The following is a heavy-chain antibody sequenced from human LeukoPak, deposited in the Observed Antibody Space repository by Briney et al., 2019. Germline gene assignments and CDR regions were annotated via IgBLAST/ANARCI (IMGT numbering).Heavy chain of an antibody. CDR2: ISGDGGST. J-gene: IGHJ4*02. Sequence: QTGGSLRLSCAASGFTFSSYAMSWVRQAPGKGLEWVSLISGDGGSTYYADSVKGRFTISRDNSKNSLYLQMNSLRTEDTALYYCAKDLDYYDSSGVDYWGQGTLVTVSS. CDR1: GFTFSSYA. CDR3: AKDLDYYDSSGVDY. V-gene: IGHV3-43*02. D-gene: IGHD3-22*01.